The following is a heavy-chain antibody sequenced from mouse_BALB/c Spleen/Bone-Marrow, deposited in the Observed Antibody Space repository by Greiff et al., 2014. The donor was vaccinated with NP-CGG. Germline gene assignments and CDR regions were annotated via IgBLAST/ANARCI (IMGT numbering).Heavy chain of an antibody. CDR3: ARRGGYPWFAY. Sequence: VKLVESGAELMRPGASVKISCKATGYTFRNYWIEWVKQRPGHGLEWIGEILPGSYSTNYNEKLKGKATFTADTSSNTAYMQLSSLTSEGSAVYYCARRGGYPWFAYWGQGTLVTVSA. CDR1: GYTFRNYW. V-gene: IGHV1-9*01. D-gene: IGHD2-2*01. CDR2: ILPGSYST. J-gene: IGHJ3*01.